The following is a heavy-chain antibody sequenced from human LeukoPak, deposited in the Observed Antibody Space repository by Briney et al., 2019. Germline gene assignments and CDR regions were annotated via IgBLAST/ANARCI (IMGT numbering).Heavy chain of an antibody. CDR3: ARDESYYDFWSGYYNFDY. CDR2: ISSSSSYI. V-gene: IGHV3-21*01. D-gene: IGHD3-3*01. Sequence: GGSLRLSCAASGFTFSTYAMHWVRQAPGKGLEWVSSISSSSSYIYYADSVKGRFTISRDNAKNSLYLQMNSLRAEDTAVYYCARDESYYDFWSGYYNFDYWGQGTLVTVSS. J-gene: IGHJ4*02. CDR1: GFTFSTYA.